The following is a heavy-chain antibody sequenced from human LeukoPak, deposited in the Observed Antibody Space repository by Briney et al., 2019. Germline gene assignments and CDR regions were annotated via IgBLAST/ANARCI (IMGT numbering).Heavy chain of an antibody. CDR2: IRYDGSNK. CDR3: AKVGGLEEVGAFDI. Sequence: PGRSLRLSCAASGFTFSSYAMHWVRQAPGKGLEWVAFIRYDGSNKYYADSVKGRFTISRDNSKNTLYLQMNSLRAEDTAVYYCAKVGGLEEVGAFDIWGQGTMVTVSS. V-gene: IGHV3-30*02. J-gene: IGHJ3*02. CDR1: GFTFSSYA. D-gene: IGHD3-16*01.